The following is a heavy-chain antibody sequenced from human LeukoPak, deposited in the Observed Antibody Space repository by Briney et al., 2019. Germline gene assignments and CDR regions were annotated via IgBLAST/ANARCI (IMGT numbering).Heavy chain of an antibody. D-gene: IGHD2-15*01. CDR1: GFTFSDYY. CDR2: ISFSGSDI. J-gene: IGHJ3*02. V-gene: IGHV3-11*01. CDR3: ARACRSYWCGGFDI. Sequence: GGSLRLSCAASGFTFSDYYMTWIRQAPGKGLEWVSYISFSGSDIYYADSVKGRFTISRDNAKNSLYLQMNSLRAEDTAVYYCARACRSYWCGGFDIWGQGTKVTVSS.